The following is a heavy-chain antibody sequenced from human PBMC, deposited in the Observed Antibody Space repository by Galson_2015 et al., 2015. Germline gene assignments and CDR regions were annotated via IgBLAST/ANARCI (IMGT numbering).Heavy chain of an antibody. CDR1: GGSISSRTYY. CDR2: IYYSGST. Sequence: SETLSLTCTVSGGSISSRTYYWGWIRQPPGKGLEWIGSIYYSGSTYCNPSLKSRVTISVDTSKNQFSLEVNSVTAADTAVYYCASHVWGSWYYFDYWGQGTLVTVFS. V-gene: IGHV4-39*01. CDR3: ASHVWGSWYYFDY. D-gene: IGHD6-13*01. J-gene: IGHJ4*02.